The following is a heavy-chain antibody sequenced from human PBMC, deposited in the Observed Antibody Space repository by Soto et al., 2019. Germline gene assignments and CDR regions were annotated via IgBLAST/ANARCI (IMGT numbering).Heavy chain of an antibody. Sequence: QVQLQESGPGVVKPSGTLSLTCAVSGGSISSSTWWTWVRQSPGQGLEWIGEIYHSGTPNYTPSLKSRASITVDKSKNNFSLKLTSVTAADTAVYYCAGSGGATDVAYFYYYGVNVWGPGTTATVSS. CDR3: AGSGGATDVAYFYYYGVNV. V-gene: IGHV4-4*02. CDR2: IYHSGTP. J-gene: IGHJ6*02. CDR1: GGSISSSTW. D-gene: IGHD1-26*01.